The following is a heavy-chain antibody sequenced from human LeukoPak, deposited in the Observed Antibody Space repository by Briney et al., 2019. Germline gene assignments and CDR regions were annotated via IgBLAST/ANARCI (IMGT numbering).Heavy chain of an antibody. CDR3: ARVPGVTRYFDS. Sequence: GGSLRLSCAASGFTFTCCWMSWVRHTPGKGLEWVASIKQNGGEKFYADSVKGRFTIPRDNAKNSLYLQLNSLRAEDTAVYYCARVPGVTRYFDSWGQGILVTVSS. CDR1: GFTFTCCW. V-gene: IGHV3-7*01. J-gene: IGHJ4*02. D-gene: IGHD4-23*01. CDR2: IKQNGGEK.